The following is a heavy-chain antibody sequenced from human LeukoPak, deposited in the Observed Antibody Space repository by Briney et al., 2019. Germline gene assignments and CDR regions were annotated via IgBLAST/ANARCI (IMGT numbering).Heavy chain of an antibody. V-gene: IGHV4-59*01. CDR1: GGSISSYY. D-gene: IGHD3-3*01. J-gene: IGHJ6*02. CDR2: IYYSGST. Sequence: SETLSLTCTVSGGSISSYYWSWLRQPPGKGLEWIGYIYYSGSTNYNPSLKSRVTISVDTSKNQFSLKLSSVTAADTAVYYCARSGFGVVQTSYYYYGMDVWGQGTTVTVSS. CDR3: ARSGFGVVQTSYYYYGMDV.